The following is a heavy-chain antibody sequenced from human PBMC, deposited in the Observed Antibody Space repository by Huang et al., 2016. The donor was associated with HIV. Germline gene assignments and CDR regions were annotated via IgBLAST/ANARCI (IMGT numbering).Heavy chain of an antibody. D-gene: IGHD6-13*01. J-gene: IGHJ4*02. CDR1: GFDFSSYA. CDR3: ARGGILGTSWYRPFDY. V-gene: IGHV3-30-3*01. Sequence: QVQLGESGGGVVQPEKSLRLYCAASGFDFSSYAMNWVGQAPGKGAQLVAVISNDGNNMYYSDSVKGRFIISRDNSKNTLYLQMNSLRGEDTAIYYCARGGILGTSWYRPFDYWGQGTLVTVSS. CDR2: ISNDGNNM.